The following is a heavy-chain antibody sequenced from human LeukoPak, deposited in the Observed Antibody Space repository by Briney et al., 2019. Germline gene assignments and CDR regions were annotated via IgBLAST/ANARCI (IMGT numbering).Heavy chain of an antibody. Sequence: GSLRLSCAASGFTFSSYSMNWVRQAPGKGLEWVSSISSSSSYIYYADSVKGRFTISRDNAKNSLYLQMNSLRAEDTAVYYCARRAGAYSHPYDHWGQGTLVTVSS. J-gene: IGHJ4*02. CDR2: ISSSSSYI. V-gene: IGHV3-21*01. D-gene: IGHD4/OR15-4a*01. CDR1: GFTFSSYS. CDR3: ARRAGAYSHPYDH.